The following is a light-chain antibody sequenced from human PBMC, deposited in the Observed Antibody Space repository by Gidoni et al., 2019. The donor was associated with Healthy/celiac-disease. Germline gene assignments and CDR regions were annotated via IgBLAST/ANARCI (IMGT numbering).Light chain of an antibody. V-gene: IGKV4-1*01. CDR1: QSVLYSSNNKNY. CDR2: WAS. J-gene: IGKJ4*01. CDR3: QQYYSTPLT. Sequence: DIVMTQSPDSLAVSLGERATINCKSSQSVLYSSNNKNYLAWYQQKPGQPPKLLIYWASTRESGVPDRFNGSGSGTEFTLTISSLQAEDVAVYYCQQYYSTPLTFXGXTKVEIK.